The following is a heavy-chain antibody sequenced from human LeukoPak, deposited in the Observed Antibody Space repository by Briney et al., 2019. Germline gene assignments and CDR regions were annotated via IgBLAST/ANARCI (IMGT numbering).Heavy chain of an antibody. CDR3: SRDPRSLDH. V-gene: IGHV3-11*01. Sequence: GGSLRLSCAASGFTFTDVYMSWIRQSPGKGLEWLAYISPNSADISYADSVKGRFTISRDNAKNSLYLQMNSLRVEDTGIYYCSRDPRSLDHWGQGALVTVSS. J-gene: IGHJ4*02. CDR1: GFTFTDVY. CDR2: ISPNSADI.